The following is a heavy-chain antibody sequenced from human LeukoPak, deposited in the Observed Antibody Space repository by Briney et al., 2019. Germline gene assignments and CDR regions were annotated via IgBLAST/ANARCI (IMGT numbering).Heavy chain of an antibody. CDR3: ARDQGTHYYGSGSYYSGGY. V-gene: IGHV1-18*01. Sequence: ASVKVSCKASGYTFTSYGISWVRQAPGQGREWRGGSSAYNGNRNYAQKLQGRVTINTDTSTSTAYMELRSLRSDDTAVYYCARDQGTHYYGSGSYYSGGYWGQGTLVTVSS. J-gene: IGHJ1*01. CDR2: SSAYNGNR. D-gene: IGHD3-10*01. CDR1: GYTFTSYG.